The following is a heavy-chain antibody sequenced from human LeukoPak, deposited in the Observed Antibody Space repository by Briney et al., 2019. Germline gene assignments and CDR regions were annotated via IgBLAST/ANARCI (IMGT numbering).Heavy chain of an antibody. J-gene: IGHJ6*02. D-gene: IGHD3-3*01. Sequence: ASVKVSCKASGYTFTSYYMHWVRQAPGQGLEWMGGIIPIFGTANYAQKFQGRVTITADESTSTAYMELSSLRSEGTAVYYCARGERITIFGVVTQAYYYYGMDVWGQGTTVTVSS. CDR2: IIPIFGTA. CDR3: ARGERITIFGVVTQAYYYYGMDV. CDR1: GYTFTSYY. V-gene: IGHV1-69*01.